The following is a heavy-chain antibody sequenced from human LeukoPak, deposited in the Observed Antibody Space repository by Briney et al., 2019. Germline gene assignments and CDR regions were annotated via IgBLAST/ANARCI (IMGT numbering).Heavy chain of an antibody. D-gene: IGHD3-22*01. CDR1: GFTFSSYW. V-gene: IGHV3-7*01. Sequence: PGGSLRLSCAASGFTFSSYWMSWVRQAPRKGLEWVANIKQDGSEKYYVDSVKGRFTISRDNAKNSLYLQMNSLRAEDTAVYYCARAYGYYDSSGYRNWGQGTLVTVSS. J-gene: IGHJ4*02. CDR2: IKQDGSEK. CDR3: ARAYGYYDSSGYRN.